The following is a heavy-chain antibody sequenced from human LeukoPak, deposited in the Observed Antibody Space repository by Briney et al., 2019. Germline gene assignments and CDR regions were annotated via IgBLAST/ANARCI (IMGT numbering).Heavy chain of an antibody. CDR2: IIPIFGTA. V-gene: IGHV1-69*05. CDR1: GGTFSSYA. Sequence: GASVKVSCKASGGTFSSYAISWVRQAPGQGLEWMGGIIPIFGTANYARKFQGRVTITTDESTSTAYMELSSLRSEDTAVYYCARVQYSSGWGYFDYWGQGTLVTVSS. J-gene: IGHJ4*02. D-gene: IGHD6-19*01. CDR3: ARVQYSSGWGYFDY.